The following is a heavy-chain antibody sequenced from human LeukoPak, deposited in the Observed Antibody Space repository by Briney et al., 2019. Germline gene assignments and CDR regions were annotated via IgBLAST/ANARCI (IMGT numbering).Heavy chain of an antibody. Sequence: GASVKVSCKASGYTFTSYAIHWVRQAPGRTLEWTGWINTGNGNTKYSEKLQGRVTITRDTSASTAYMELSSLRSEDTAVYYCVRKYCSSSSCYDYYYYGMDVWGQGTTVTVSS. J-gene: IGHJ6*02. CDR1: GYTFTSYA. V-gene: IGHV1-3*04. CDR3: VRKYCSSSSCYDYYYYGMDV. CDR2: INTGNGNT. D-gene: IGHD2-2*01.